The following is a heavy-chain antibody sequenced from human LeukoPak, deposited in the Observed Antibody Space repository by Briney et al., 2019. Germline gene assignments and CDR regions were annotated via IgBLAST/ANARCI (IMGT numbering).Heavy chain of an antibody. D-gene: IGHD2-2*01. Sequence: ASVKVSCKASGGTFSSYAISWVRQAPGQGLEWMGGIIPIFGTANYAQKFQGRVTITTDGSTSTAYMELSSLRSEDTAVYYCARERYQLLSYFDYWGQGTLVTVSS. V-gene: IGHV1-69*05. CDR1: GGTFSSYA. J-gene: IGHJ4*02. CDR2: IIPIFGTA. CDR3: ARERYQLLSYFDY.